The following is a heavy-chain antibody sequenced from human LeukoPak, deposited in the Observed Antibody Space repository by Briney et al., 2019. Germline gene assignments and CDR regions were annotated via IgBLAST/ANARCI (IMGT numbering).Heavy chain of an antibody. Sequence: GGSLRLSCAASGFTFSNYGMHWVRQAPGKGLEWVAVISYDGSNKYYADSVKGRFTISRDNSKNTRYLQMNSLRAEDTAVYYCAKDLVFWSQGTLVTVSS. D-gene: IGHD6-13*01. CDR2: ISYDGSNK. V-gene: IGHV3-30*18. J-gene: IGHJ4*02. CDR1: GFTFSNYG. CDR3: AKDLVF.